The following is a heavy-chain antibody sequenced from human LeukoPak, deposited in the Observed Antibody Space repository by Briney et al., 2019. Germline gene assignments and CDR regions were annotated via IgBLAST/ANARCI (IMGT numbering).Heavy chain of an antibody. V-gene: IGHV1-46*01. CDR1: GYTFTSYY. CDR3: ARWGYCSGGSCYSRGNYYYGMDV. CDR2: INPSGGST. D-gene: IGHD2-15*01. Sequence: GASVKVSCKASGYTFTSYYMHWVRRAPGQGLEWMGIINPSGGSTSYAQKFQGRVTMSRDTSTSTVYMELSSLRSEDTAVYYCARWGYCSGGSCYSRGNYYYGMDVWGQGTTVTVSS. J-gene: IGHJ6*02.